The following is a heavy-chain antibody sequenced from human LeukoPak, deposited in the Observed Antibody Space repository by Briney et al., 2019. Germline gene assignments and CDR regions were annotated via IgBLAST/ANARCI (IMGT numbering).Heavy chain of an antibody. Sequence: SQTQSLTCAISGDSVSSNSVAWNWIRQSPSRGLEWLGRTYYRSKWYSDYAVSVKRRITINPDTSKNQFSLQLNSVTPEDTAVYYCARENYSSGWSHSYFDLWGRGTL. CDR1: GDSVSSNSVA. CDR2: TYYRSKWYS. D-gene: IGHD6-19*01. V-gene: IGHV6-1*01. J-gene: IGHJ2*01. CDR3: ARENYSSGWSHSYFDL.